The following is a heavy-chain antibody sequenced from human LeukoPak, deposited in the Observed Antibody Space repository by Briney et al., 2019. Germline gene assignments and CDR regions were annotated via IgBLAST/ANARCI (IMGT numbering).Heavy chain of an antibody. CDR2: VNPDDSAT. D-gene: IGHD4-23*01. Sequence: GESLKTSCKGSGYIFINYWIGWVRQMPGKGLEWMGIVNPDDSATIYSPSFQGQVTISADKSITTAYLQWSSLKASDTAIYYCAKLRWPRGGRSSFDYWGQGALVTVSS. CDR1: GYIFINYW. CDR3: AKLRWPRGGRSSFDY. V-gene: IGHV5-51*01. J-gene: IGHJ4*02.